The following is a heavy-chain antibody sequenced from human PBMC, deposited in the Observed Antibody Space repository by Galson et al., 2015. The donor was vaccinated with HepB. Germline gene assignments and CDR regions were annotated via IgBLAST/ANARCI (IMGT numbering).Heavy chain of an antibody. V-gene: IGHV3-66*01. CDR2: VYSGGGP. D-gene: IGHD3-9*01. Sequence: SLRLSCAASGFTVSGSYMSWVRQAPGKGLEWVSVVYSGGGPDSADSVKGRFNISRDNSKNTLYLQMNNLRADDTALYFCARGKTGQDWGQGTLVTVSS. CDR3: ARGKTGQD. J-gene: IGHJ4*02. CDR1: GFTVSGSY.